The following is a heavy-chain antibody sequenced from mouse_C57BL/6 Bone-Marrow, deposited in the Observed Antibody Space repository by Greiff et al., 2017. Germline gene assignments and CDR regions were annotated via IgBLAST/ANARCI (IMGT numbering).Heavy chain of an antibody. CDR1: GYTFTSYG. Sequence: VQLQQSGAELARPGASVKLSCKASGYTFTSYGISWVKQRTGQGLEWIGEIYPRSGNTYYNEKFKGKATLTADKSSSTAYMELRSLTSEDSADYFCARGKSTGAMDYWGKGTSVTVSS. CDR3: ARGKSTGAMDY. D-gene: IGHD3-1*01. V-gene: IGHV1-81*01. CDR2: IYPRSGNT. J-gene: IGHJ4*01.